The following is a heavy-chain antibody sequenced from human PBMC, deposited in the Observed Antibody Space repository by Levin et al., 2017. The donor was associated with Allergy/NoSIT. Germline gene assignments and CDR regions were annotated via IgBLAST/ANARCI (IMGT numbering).Heavy chain of an antibody. Sequence: SQTLSLTCAVYGGSFSGYYWSWIRQPPGKGLEWIGEINHSGSTNYNPSLKSRVTISVDTSKNQFSLKLSSVTAADTAVYYCARGKGSGWYLLSWFDPWGQGTLVTVSS. CDR1: GGSFSGYY. V-gene: IGHV4-34*01. CDR3: ARGKGSGWYLLSWFDP. D-gene: IGHD6-19*01. CDR2: INHSGST. J-gene: IGHJ5*02.